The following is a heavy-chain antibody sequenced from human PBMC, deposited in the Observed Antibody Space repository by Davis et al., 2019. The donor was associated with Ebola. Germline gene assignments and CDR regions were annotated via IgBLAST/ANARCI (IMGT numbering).Heavy chain of an antibody. V-gene: IGHV5-51*01. Sequence: KVSCKGAGYTFTNYWIGWVRQMPGKGLEWMGIIYPGDSDTRYSPSFQGQVTISADKSINTAYLQWSSLEASDTAMYYCARRVTVTAPWDSWGQGTLVTV. CDR2: IYPGDSDT. D-gene: IGHD2-21*02. CDR1: GYTFTNYW. CDR3: ARRVTVTAPWDS. J-gene: IGHJ4*02.